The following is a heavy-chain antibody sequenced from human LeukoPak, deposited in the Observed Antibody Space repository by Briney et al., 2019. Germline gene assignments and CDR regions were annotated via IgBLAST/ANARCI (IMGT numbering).Heavy chain of an antibody. V-gene: IGHV4-59*01. CDR1: GGSISSYY. CDR3: ARMVKATDFDY. Sequence: SETLSLTCTVSGGSISSYYRSWIRQPPGKGLEWIGYIYYSGSTNYNPSLKSRVTISVDTSKNQFSLKLSSVTAADTAVYYCARMVKATDFDYWGQGTLVTVSS. CDR2: IYYSGST. D-gene: IGHD1-1*01. J-gene: IGHJ4*02.